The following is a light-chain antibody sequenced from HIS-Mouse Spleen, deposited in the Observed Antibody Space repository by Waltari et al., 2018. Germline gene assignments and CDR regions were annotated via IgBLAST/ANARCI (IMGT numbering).Light chain of an antibody. V-gene: IGLV2-14*03. J-gene: IGLJ2*01. Sequence: QSALTQPASVSGSPGQSITISCTGTSSDVGGYNYVSWYQQHPGKAPKLMIYDVSNRPSRFSNRSSGSKSGNTASLTISGLQAEDEADYYCSSYTSSSTLYVVFGGGTKLTVL. CDR2: DVS. CDR1: SSDVGGYNY. CDR3: SSYTSSSTLYVV.